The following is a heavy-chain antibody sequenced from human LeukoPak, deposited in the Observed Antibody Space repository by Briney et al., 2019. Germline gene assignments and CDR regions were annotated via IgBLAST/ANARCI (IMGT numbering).Heavy chain of an antibody. Sequence: GGSLRLSCAASGFTFSSYAMSWVRQAPGKGLEWVSGITGSGGSTYYADSVKGRFTISRDNSKNTLYLQMNSLRAEDTAVYYCAKDRWTTVIRGGFHFWGQGTLVTVSS. D-gene: IGHD4-11*01. V-gene: IGHV3-23*01. J-gene: IGHJ4*02. CDR1: GFTFSSYA. CDR2: ITGSGGST. CDR3: AKDRWTTVIRGGFHF.